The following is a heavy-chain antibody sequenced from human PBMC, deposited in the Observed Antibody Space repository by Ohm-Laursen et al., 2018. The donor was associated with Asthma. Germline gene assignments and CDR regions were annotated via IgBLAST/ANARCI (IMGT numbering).Heavy chain of an antibody. Sequence: SLRLSCSASGFTFSSSWMIWVRQAPGKGLQWLAFIKPDGSQTYYADSLEGRFSISRDNSKNSLYLQMSSLRGEDTAIYYCATASWYASQYWGQGTLVTVSS. CDR1: GFTFSSSW. J-gene: IGHJ4*02. D-gene: IGHD2-2*01. CDR2: IKPDGSQT. CDR3: ATASWYASQY. V-gene: IGHV3-7*01.